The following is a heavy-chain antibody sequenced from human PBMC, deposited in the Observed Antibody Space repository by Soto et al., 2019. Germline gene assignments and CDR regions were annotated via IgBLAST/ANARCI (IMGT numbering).Heavy chain of an antibody. V-gene: IGHV3-74*01. CDR1: GFTFSSYW. CDR2: INSDGSST. D-gene: IGHD7-27*01. CDR3: AGLGTDWYFDL. J-gene: IGHJ2*01. Sequence: GGSLRLSCAASGFTFSSYWMHWVRQAPGKGLVWVSRINSDGSSTSYADSVKGRFTISRDNAKNTLYLQMNSLRAEDMAVYYCAGLGTDWYFDLWGRGTLVTVSS.